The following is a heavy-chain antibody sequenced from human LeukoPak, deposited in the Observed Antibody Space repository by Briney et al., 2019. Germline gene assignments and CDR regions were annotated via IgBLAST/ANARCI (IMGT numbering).Heavy chain of an antibody. CDR1: GFTFSSYA. D-gene: IGHD2-2*01. CDR2: ISGSGGST. V-gene: IGHV3-23*01. CDR3: AKGRGYCSSTSCQSPFDP. Sequence: GGSLRLSCAASGFTFSSYAMSWVRQAPGKGLEWVSAISGSGGSTYYADSVKGRFTISRDNSKNTLYLQMNSLRAEDTAVYYCAKGRGYCSSTSCQSPFDPWGQGTLVTVSS. J-gene: IGHJ5*02.